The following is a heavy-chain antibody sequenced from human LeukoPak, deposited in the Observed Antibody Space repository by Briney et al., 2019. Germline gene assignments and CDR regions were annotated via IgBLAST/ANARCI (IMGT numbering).Heavy chain of an antibody. CDR1: GGSISSGGYY. V-gene: IGHV4-31*03. J-gene: IGHJ4*02. Sequence: PSETLSLTCTVSGGSISSGGYYWSWIRQHPGKGLEWIGYIYYSGSTYYNPSLKSRVTISVDTSKNQFSLKLSSVTAADTAVYYCATEWVHSGQFDYWGQGTLVTVSS. CDR2: IYYSGST. CDR3: ATEWVHSGQFDY. D-gene: IGHD5-12*01.